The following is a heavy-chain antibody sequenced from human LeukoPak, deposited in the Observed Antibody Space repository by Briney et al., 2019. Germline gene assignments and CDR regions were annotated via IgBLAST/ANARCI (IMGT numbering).Heavy chain of an antibody. J-gene: IGHJ6*02. V-gene: IGHV3-21*01. CDR3: ARDRSSDFWSGRYYYYGMDV. D-gene: IGHD3-3*01. CDR1: GFTFSSYG. CDR2: ISSSSSYI. Sequence: GGSLRLSCAASGFTFSSYGMHWVRQAPGKGLEWVSSISSSSSYIYYADSVKGRFTISRGNAKNSLYLQMNSLRAEDTAVYYCARDRSSDFWSGRYYYYGMDVWGQGTTVTVPS.